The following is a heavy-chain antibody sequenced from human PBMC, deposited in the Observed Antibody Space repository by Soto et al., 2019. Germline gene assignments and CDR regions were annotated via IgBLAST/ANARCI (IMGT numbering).Heavy chain of an antibody. CDR2: IKQDGSAK. V-gene: IGHV3-7*01. CDR3: ARQYCSGGRCYEAIDY. J-gene: IGHJ4*02. D-gene: IGHD2-15*01. Sequence: EVQLVESGGGLVQPGGSLRLSCAASGFTFSSYWMSWVRQAPGKGLEWVANIKQDGSAKYYVDSVKGRFTISRDNAKNSLYLQMTSLRAEDTAVYYCARQYCSGGRCYEAIDYWGQGTLVTVSS. CDR1: GFTFSSYW.